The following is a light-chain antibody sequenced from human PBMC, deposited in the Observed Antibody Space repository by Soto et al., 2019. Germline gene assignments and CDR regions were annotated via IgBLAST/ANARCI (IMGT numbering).Light chain of an antibody. CDR3: QQYKNWPT. J-gene: IGKJ4*01. Sequence: EIVMTQSPATLSVSPGERATLSCRASQSVSSNLAWYQQKFGQAPRLLIYGASTRATGIPARFSGSGSGTEFTLTISSLQSVDFAVYYCQQYKNWPTFGGGTKVEIK. CDR2: GAS. V-gene: IGKV3-15*01. CDR1: QSVSSN.